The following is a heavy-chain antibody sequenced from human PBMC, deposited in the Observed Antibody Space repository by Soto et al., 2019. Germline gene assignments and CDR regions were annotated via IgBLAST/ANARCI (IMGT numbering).Heavy chain of an antibody. CDR1: GGTFSSYA. Sequence: QVQLVQSGAEVKQPGSSVKVSCKASGGTFSSYAISWVRQAPGQGLEWMGGIIPIFGTANYAQKFQGRVTITADESTSTAYMELSSLRSEDTAVYYCARATDRYSDGWYYYGMDVWGQGTTVTVSS. CDR3: ARATDRYSDGWYYYGMDV. CDR2: IIPIFGTA. J-gene: IGHJ6*02. D-gene: IGHD5-18*01. V-gene: IGHV1-69*01.